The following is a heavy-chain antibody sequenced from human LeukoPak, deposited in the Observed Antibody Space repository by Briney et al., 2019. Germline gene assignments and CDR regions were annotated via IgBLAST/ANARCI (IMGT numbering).Heavy chain of an antibody. J-gene: IGHJ4*02. CDR3: ASGESSSGWYYFDY. V-gene: IGHV3-53*01. CDR2: IYSGGAT. CDR1: GFTFSSYA. D-gene: IGHD6-19*01. Sequence: GGSLRLSCAASGFTFSSYAMSWVRQAPGKGLEWVSVIYSGGATYYADSVKGRFTISRDNSKNTLYLQMNSLRAEDTAVYYCASGESSSGWYYFDYWGQGTLVTVSS.